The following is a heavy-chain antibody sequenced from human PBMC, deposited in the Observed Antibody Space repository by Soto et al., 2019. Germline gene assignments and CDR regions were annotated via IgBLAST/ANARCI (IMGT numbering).Heavy chain of an antibody. CDR1: GGTFSSYA. CDR2: IIPIFGTA. V-gene: IGHV1-69*13. Sequence: ASVKVSCKASGGTFSSYAISWLRQAPGQGLEWMGGIIPIFGTANYAQKFQGRVTITADESTSTAYMELSSLRSEDTAVYYCARSGYYDSSGYFDYWGQGTLVTVSS. D-gene: IGHD3-22*01. CDR3: ARSGYYDSSGYFDY. J-gene: IGHJ4*02.